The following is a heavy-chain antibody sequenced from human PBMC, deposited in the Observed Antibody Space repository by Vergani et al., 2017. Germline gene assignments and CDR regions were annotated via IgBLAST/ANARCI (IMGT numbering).Heavy chain of an antibody. CDR1: GFHFRGSY. D-gene: IGHD3-9*01. Sequence: EVPLVESGGSLLKPGESLRLFRAVSGFHFRGSYMTLVRQAPGKGLEWVSRIQFRVNGDATDYAAPVKGRFTLSRDSSKETLYLQMNSLRADDTAVHYCAREGRDFDWLSSLGPYYGMDVWGQGTTVTVSS. J-gene: IGHJ6*02. CDR2: IQFRVNGDAT. V-gene: IGHV3-15*01. CDR3: AREGRDFDWLSSLGPYYGMDV.